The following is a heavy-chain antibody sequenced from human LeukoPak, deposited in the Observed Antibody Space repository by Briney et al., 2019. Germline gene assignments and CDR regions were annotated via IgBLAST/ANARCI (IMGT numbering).Heavy chain of an antibody. CDR3: AGEYCSGGSCRQGFDY. CDR2: INPNSGDT. D-gene: IGHD2-15*01. CDR1: GYTFTDYY. J-gene: IGHJ4*02. V-gene: IGHV1-2*02. Sequence: ASVKLSCEASGYTFTDYYMHWVRQAPGQGLEWMGWINPNSGDTNHAQNFQGRVTLTRDTSISSAYMELSSLRSDDSAVYYCAGEYCSGGSCRQGFDYWGQGTLVTVSS.